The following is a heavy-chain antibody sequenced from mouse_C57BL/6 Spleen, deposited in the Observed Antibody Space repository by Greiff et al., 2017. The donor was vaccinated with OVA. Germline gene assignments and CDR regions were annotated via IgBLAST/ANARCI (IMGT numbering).Heavy chain of an antibody. CDR2: IRSKSSNYAT. CDR3: VREPPYYGSSPYAMDY. J-gene: IGHJ4*01. V-gene: IGHV10-3*01. Sequence: GGGLVQPKGSLKLSCAASGFTFNTYAMHWVRQAPGKGLEWVARIRSKSSNYATYYADSVKDRFTISRDDSQSMLYLQMNNLKTEDTAMYYCVREPPYYGSSPYAMDYWGQGTSVTVSS. D-gene: IGHD1-1*01. CDR1: GFTFNTYA.